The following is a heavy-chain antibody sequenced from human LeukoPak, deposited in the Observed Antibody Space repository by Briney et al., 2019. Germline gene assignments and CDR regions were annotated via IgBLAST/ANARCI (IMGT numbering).Heavy chain of an antibody. J-gene: IGHJ4*02. Sequence: PGGSLRLSCAASGFTFSSYGMHWVRQAPGKGLEWVAVIWYDGSNKYYADSVKGRFTISRDNSKNTLYLQMNSLRAEDTAVYYCAKTTGGVRYFDGGYSGYYFDYWGQGTLVTVSS. V-gene: IGHV3-33*06. CDR2: IWYDGSNK. CDR3: AKTTGGVRYFDGGYSGYYFDY. D-gene: IGHD3-9*01. CDR1: GFTFSSYG.